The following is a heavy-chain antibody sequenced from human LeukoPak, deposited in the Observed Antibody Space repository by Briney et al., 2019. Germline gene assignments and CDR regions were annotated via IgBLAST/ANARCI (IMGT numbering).Heavy chain of an antibody. Sequence: GGSLRLSCAASGSTFSSHAMSWVRQAPGKGLEWVSTVSGSGGKTYYADSVKGRFTISRDNSKNTLYLQMSSLRAEDTAVYYCAKVLPSSSSAFYYYGLDVWGQGTTVTVSS. D-gene: IGHD6-6*01. CDR2: VSGSGGKT. J-gene: IGHJ6*02. CDR1: GSTFSSHA. V-gene: IGHV3-23*01. CDR3: AKVLPSSSSAFYYYGLDV.